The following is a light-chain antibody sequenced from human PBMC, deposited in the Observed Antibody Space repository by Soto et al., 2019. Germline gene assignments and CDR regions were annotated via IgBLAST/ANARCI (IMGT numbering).Light chain of an antibody. J-gene: IGLJ1*01. CDR1: SSNIGAGYD. CDR2: GNN. Sequence: QSVLTQPPSVSGAPGQRVTISCTGSSSNIGAGYDVHWYQQLPGTAPKLLIYGNNNRPSGVPDRFSVSKSGTSASLAITGLRAEDEGDYYCQSSDSSVCGYFFGTGTKLTVL. V-gene: IGLV1-40*01. CDR3: QSSDSSVCGYF.